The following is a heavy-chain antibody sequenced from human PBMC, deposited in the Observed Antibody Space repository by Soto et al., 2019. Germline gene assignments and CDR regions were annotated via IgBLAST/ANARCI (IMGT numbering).Heavy chain of an antibody. Sequence: QITLKESGPTLVKPTQTLTLTCTFSGFSLTTSGVGVGWIRQPPGKALEWLALIYWDDDKRYSPSLKSRLTIPQNTPKNLLALPLSSMAPVATATYFFAPPPPSFIVPTSYPPHFNSWAQGAQVTVSS. D-gene: IGHD2-15*01. J-gene: IGHJ4*02. V-gene: IGHV2-5*02. CDR3: APPPPSFIVPTSYPPHFNS. CDR1: GFSLTTSGVG. CDR2: IYWDDDK.